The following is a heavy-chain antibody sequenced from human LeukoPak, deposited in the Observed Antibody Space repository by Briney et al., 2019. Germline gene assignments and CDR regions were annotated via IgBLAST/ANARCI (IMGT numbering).Heavy chain of an antibody. CDR1: GYTFTSYD. CDR3: ARGHTPVGYYDFWSGYFLYPLTYYMDV. J-gene: IGHJ6*03. V-gene: IGHV1-8*01. D-gene: IGHD3-3*01. Sequence: GASVKVSCKASGYTFTSYDINWVRQATGQGLEWMGWMNPNSGNTGYAQKFQGRGTMTRNTSISTAYMELSSLRSEDTAVYYCARGHTPVGYYDFWSGYFLYPLTYYMDVWGKGTTVTVSS. CDR2: MNPNSGNT.